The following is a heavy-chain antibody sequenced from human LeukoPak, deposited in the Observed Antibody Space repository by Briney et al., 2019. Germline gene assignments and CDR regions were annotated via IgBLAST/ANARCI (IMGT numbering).Heavy chain of an antibody. J-gene: IGHJ4*02. V-gene: IGHV5-51*01. CDR3: ARNLGRDFWSGYYYY. Sequence: IYPGDSDTRYSPSFQGQVTISADKSISTAYLQWSSLKASDTAMYYCARNLGRDFWSGYYYYWGQGALVTVSS. CDR2: IYPGDSDT. D-gene: IGHD3-3*01.